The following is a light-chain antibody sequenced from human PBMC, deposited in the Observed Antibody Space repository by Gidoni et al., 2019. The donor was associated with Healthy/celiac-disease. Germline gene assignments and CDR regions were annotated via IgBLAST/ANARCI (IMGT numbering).Light chain of an antibody. CDR1: QSVLYSSNNKNY. Sequence: DIVMTQSPDSLAVSLGEGATINCKSSQSVLYSSNNKNYLAWYQQKPGQPPKLLIYWASTREPGVPDRFSGSGSGTDFTLTISSLQAEDVAVYYCQQYYSTPGWTFGQGTKVEIK. J-gene: IGKJ1*01. CDR2: WAS. CDR3: QQYYSTPGWT. V-gene: IGKV4-1*01.